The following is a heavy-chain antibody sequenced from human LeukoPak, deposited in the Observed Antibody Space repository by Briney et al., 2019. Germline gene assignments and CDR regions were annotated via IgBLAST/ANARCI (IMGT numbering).Heavy chain of an antibody. J-gene: IGHJ6*04. V-gene: IGHV3-74*01. CDR1: GFTFSSYW. Sequence: GGSLRLSCAASGFTFSSYWMHWVRHAPGKGLVLVSRINSDGSSTSYADSVKGRFTISRDNAKNSLYLQMNSLRAEDTAVYYCAEISITMNVGVWGKGATVTISS. CDR2: INSDGSST. D-gene: IGHD3-22*01. CDR3: AEISITMNVGV.